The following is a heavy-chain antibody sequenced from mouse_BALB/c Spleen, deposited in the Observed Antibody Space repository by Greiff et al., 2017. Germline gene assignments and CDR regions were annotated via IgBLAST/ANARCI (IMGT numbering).Heavy chain of an antibody. CDR1: GYSITSGYY. J-gene: IGHJ4*01. Sequence: ESGPGLVKPSQSLSLTCSVTGYSITSGYYWNWIRQFPGNKLEWMGYISYDGSNNYNPSLKNRISITRDTSKNQFFLKLNSVTTEDTATYYCAQSGYDNYYAMDYWGQGTSVTVSS. V-gene: IGHV3-6*02. D-gene: IGHD2-2*01. CDR3: AQSGYDNYYAMDY. CDR2: ISYDGSN.